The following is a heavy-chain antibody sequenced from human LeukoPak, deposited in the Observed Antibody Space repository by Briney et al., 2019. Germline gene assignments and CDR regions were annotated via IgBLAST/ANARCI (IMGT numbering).Heavy chain of an antibody. D-gene: IGHD6-6*01. J-gene: IGHJ4*02. Sequence: PLETLSLTCTVSGGSITSYYWSYIRQPAGKGLEWIGRIHTSGSTNYNPSLKSRVTMSVDTSKNQFSLKLSSVTAADTAIYYCAREFSGTSIAARVFDSWGQGTLVTVSS. CDR3: AREFSGTSIAARVFDS. V-gene: IGHV4-4*07. CDR1: GGSITSYY. CDR2: IHTSGST.